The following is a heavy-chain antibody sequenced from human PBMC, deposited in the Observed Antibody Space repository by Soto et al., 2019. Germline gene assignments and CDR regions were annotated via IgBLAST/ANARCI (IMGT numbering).Heavy chain of an antibody. CDR1: GITFSSYG. CDR3: ARGDGNNIYGMDV. V-gene: IGHV3-33*01. D-gene: IGHD1-1*01. J-gene: IGHJ6*02. Sequence: GALRISCAASGITFSSYGMHWVRQAPGKGLEWVAVIWYDGSNKYYAECVKGRFTISRNNSKNMLYLQMKSLRAEDKAVYYYARGDGNNIYGMDVWGQGTTVTVSS. CDR2: IWYDGSNK.